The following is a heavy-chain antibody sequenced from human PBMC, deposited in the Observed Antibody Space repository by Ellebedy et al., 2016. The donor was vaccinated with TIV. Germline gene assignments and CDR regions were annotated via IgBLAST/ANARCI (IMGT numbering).Heavy chain of an antibody. J-gene: IGHJ4*02. CDR1: GGTFSSYA. CDR2: IIPILGIA. V-gene: IGHV1-69*10. CDR3: ARAYDSSGYYGY. D-gene: IGHD3-22*01. Sequence: ASVKVSCKASGGTFSSYAISWVRQAPGQGLEWMGGIIPILGIANYAQKFQGRVTITADKSTSTAYMELSSLRSEDTAVYYCARAYDSSGYYGYWGQGTLVTVSS.